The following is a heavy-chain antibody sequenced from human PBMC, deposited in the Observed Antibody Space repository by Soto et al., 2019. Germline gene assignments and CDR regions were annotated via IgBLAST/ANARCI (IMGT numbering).Heavy chain of an antibody. V-gene: IGHV4-59*11. J-gene: IGHJ4*02. D-gene: IGHD3-16*01. CDR2: VYYNGIT. CDR1: GGSIINHY. Sequence: QVQLQESGPGLVKPSETLSLTCSVSGGSIINHYWSWIRQPPGKGLEWIGYVYYNGITNYNPSLKSRATISVDTSSSQFSLRLSSVTAADTAVYYCARGTGEEITGSSPFDYWGRGTLVTVSS. CDR3: ARGTGEEITGSSPFDY.